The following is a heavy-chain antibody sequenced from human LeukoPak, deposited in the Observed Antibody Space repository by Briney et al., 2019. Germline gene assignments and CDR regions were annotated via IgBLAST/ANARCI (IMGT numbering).Heavy chain of an antibody. CDR1: GYTFTGYY. D-gene: IGHD3-10*01. CDR3: ARGFMGGYYGSGSYPRFDY. V-gene: IGHV1-2*02. CDR2: INPNSGGT. Sequence: ASVKVSCKASGYTFTGYYMHWVRQAPGQGLEWMGWINPNSGGTNYAQKFQGRVTMTRDTSISTAYMELSRLRSDDTAVYYCARGFMGGYYGSGSYPRFDYWGQGTLVTVSS. J-gene: IGHJ4*02.